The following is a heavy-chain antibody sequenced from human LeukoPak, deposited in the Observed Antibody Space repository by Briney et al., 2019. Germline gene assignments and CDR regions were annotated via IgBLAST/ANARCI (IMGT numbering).Heavy chain of an antibody. CDR3: ARGGLTNLDY. CDR1: GYTFTGYF. CDR2: INPNSGGT. V-gene: IGHV1-2*02. D-gene: IGHD3-16*01. J-gene: IGHJ4*02. Sequence: ASVKVSCKASGYTFTGYFMHWVRQAPGQGLEWMGWINPNSGGTNYAQNFQGRVTMTRDTSISTAYMELSSLKSDDTAVYYCARGGLTNLDYWDQGTLVTVSS.